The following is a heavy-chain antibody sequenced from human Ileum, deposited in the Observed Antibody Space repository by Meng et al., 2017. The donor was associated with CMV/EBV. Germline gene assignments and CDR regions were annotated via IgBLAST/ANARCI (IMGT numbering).Heavy chain of an antibody. J-gene: IGHJ4*02. D-gene: IGHD3-22*01. Sequence: GGSLRLSCAASGFTFSSYWRSWVRHAPGKGLEWVANIKQDGSEKYYVDSVKGRFTISRDNAKNSLYLQMNSLRAEDTAVYYCARFRVIVVVPSVYYFDYWGQGTLVTVSS. CDR1: GFTFSSYW. V-gene: IGHV3-7*01. CDR3: ARFRVIVVVPSVYYFDY. CDR2: IKQDGSEK.